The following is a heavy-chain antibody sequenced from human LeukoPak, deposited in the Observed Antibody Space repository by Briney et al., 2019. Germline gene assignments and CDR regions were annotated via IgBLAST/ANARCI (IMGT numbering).Heavy chain of an antibody. V-gene: IGHV3-48*01. D-gene: IGHD1-26*01. Sequence: PGGSLRLSCAASGLTFSSYSMSWVRQAPGKGLEWVSYISSSSSTIYYADSVKGRFTISRDNAKNSLYLQMNSLRAEDTAVYYCASPTISRSLDYWGQGTLVTVSS. J-gene: IGHJ4*02. CDR3: ASPTISRSLDY. CDR1: GLTFSSYS. CDR2: ISSSSSTI.